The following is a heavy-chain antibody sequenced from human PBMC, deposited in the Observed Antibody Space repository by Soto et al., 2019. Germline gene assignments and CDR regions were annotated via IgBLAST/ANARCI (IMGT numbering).Heavy chain of an antibody. CDR2: ISYDGSNK. CDR3: ASDRVVVAATPDH. D-gene: IGHD2-15*01. V-gene: IGHV3-30-3*01. CDR1: GFSFSSYA. Sequence: QVQLVESGGGVVQPGRSLRLSCAASGFSFSSYAMHWVRQAPGKGLEWVAVISYDGSNKYYADSVKGRFTISRDNSKNTLYLQMNSLRAEDTAVYYCASDRVVVAATPDHWGQGTLVTVSS. J-gene: IGHJ4*02.